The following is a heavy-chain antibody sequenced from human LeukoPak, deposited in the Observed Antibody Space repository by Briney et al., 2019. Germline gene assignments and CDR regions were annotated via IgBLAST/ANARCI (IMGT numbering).Heavy chain of an antibody. Sequence: GGSLRLSWAAPGFTFIGYGRHWVGQAPARGLEGVAVISNNGSNKYYADSVKGRFTISRDNSKNTLYLQMNSLRAEDTAVYYCAKDYSPHCSSGYCYYFDYWGQGTLVTVSS. V-gene: IGHV3-30*18. J-gene: IGHJ4*02. D-gene: IGHD3-22*01. CDR3: AKDYSPHCSSGYCYYFDY. CDR2: ISNNGSNK. CDR1: GFTFIGYG.